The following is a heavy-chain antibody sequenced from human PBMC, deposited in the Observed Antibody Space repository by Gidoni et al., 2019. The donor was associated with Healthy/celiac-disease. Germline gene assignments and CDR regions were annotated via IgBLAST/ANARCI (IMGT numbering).Heavy chain of an antibody. CDR3: AGDYVWGSYHL. V-gene: IGHV4-34*01. CDR2: INHSGST. D-gene: IGHD3-16*02. Sequence: QVQLQQWGAGLLKPSATLSLTCAVYGGSFSGYYWSWIRQPPGKGLEWIGEINHSGSTNYNPSLKSRVTISVDTSKNQFSLKLSSVTAADTAVYYCAGDYVWGSYHLWGQGTLVTVSS. CDR1: GGSFSGYY. J-gene: IGHJ5*02.